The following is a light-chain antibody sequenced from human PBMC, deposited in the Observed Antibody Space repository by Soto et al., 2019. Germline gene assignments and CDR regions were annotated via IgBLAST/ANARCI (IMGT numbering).Light chain of an antibody. CDR3: SSHTSGSTRV. J-gene: IGLJ1*01. V-gene: IGLV2-14*01. Sequence: QSALTQPASVSGSPGQSIAISCTGTSSYVGGYDYVSWYQQQPDKAPKLMIYEVTKRPSGVSNRFSGSKSGNTASLTISGLQAEDEADYYCSSHTSGSTRVFGTGTKVTVV. CDR2: EVT. CDR1: SSYVGGYDY.